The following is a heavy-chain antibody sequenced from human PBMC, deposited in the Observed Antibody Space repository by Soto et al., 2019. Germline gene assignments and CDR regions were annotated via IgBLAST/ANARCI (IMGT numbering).Heavy chain of an antibody. Sequence: PSQTLSLTCAISGDNVSSNSAAWHWIRQSPSRGLEWLGRTYYRSTWYNDYALFVKSRITINPDTSKNQFSLQLSSVTPEDAAVYYCARVTSGLYPNDAFDIWGQGTMVTVSS. D-gene: IGHD6-19*01. CDR3: ARVTSGLYPNDAFDI. V-gene: IGHV6-1*01. CDR2: TYYRSTWYN. J-gene: IGHJ3*02. CDR1: GDNVSSNSAA.